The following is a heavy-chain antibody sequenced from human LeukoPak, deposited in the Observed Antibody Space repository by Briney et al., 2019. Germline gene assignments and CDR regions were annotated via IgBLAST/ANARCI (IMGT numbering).Heavy chain of an antibody. CDR2: IYYSGST. Sequence: SETLSLTCTVSGGSISSYYWSWIRQPPGRGLEWIGYIYYSGSTNYNPSLKSRVTISVDTSKNQFSLKLSSVTAADTAVYYCARALVGATPAFAFDIWGQGTMVTVSS. CDR1: GGSISSYY. D-gene: IGHD1-26*01. J-gene: IGHJ3*02. V-gene: IGHV4-59*01. CDR3: ARALVGATPAFAFDI.